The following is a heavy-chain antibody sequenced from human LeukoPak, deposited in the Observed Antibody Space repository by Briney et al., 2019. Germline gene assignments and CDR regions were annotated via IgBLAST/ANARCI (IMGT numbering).Heavy chain of an antibody. CDR3: ARGGDSSGYYYPVFDY. CDR2: IYYSGST. D-gene: IGHD3-22*01. Sequence: SETLSLTCAVSGGSISSYYWSWIRQPPGKGLEWIGYIYYSGSTNYNPSLKSRVTISVDTSKNQFSLKLSSVTAADTAVYYCARGGDSSGYYYPVFDYWGQGTLVTVSS. CDR1: GGSISSYY. V-gene: IGHV4-59*01. J-gene: IGHJ4*02.